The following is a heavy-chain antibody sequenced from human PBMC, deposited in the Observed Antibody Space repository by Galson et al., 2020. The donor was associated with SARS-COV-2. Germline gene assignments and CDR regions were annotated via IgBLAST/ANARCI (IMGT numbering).Heavy chain of an antibody. Sequence: SGPTLVKPPQTLTQTCSFSGFSLSTSGVAVGWIRHPPGKALEWLDLLYWADDKRHVPSLKSRLTITKNTSKNQVVLTMTNMDPVDTATYYCAHTLDWLVFDDWGQGTLVIVSS. CDR1: GFSLSTSGVA. J-gene: IGHJ4*02. CDR2: LYWADDK. V-gene: IGHV2-5*05. D-gene: IGHD6-19*01. CDR3: AHTLDWLVFDD.